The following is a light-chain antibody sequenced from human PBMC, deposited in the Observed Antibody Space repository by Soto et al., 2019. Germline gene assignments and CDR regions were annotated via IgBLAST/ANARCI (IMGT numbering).Light chain of an antibody. Sequence: QSVLTQPPSASGTPGQRVTLSCSGSSSNIGSNTVNWYQQFPGTAPKLLMYNNNQRPSGVRDRFSGSKSGTSASLAISGLQSEDEADYYCAAWDGSLKGVVFGGATKLTVL. CDR2: NNN. CDR1: SSNIGSNT. J-gene: IGLJ2*01. CDR3: AAWDGSLKGVV. V-gene: IGLV1-44*01.